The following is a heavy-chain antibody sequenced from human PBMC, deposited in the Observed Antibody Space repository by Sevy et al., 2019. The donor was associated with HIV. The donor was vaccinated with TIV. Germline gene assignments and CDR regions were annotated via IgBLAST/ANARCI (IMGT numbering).Heavy chain of an antibody. J-gene: IGHJ4*02. D-gene: IGHD6-19*01. CDR2: IIPILGTV. CDR1: GGTFSSYG. CDR3: ARGGGNGWYYFDY. Sequence: ASVKVSCKASGGTFSSYGISWVRLAPGQGLVWMGGIIPILGTVNYAQKFQGRVTITADESTKTAYMELSSLRSEDTAVYYCARGGGNGWYYFDYWGQETLVTVSS. V-gene: IGHV1-69*13.